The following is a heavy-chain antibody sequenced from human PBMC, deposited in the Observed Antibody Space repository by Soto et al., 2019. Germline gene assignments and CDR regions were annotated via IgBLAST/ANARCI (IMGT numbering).Heavy chain of an antibody. CDR1: GYTFTSYG. J-gene: IGHJ4*02. D-gene: IGHD4-17*01. Sequence: ASVKVSCKASGYTFTSYGISWVRQAPGQGLEWMGWISAYNGNTNDAQKLQGRVNMTPDTSTSTAYMELRSQRSDDTAGYYCARPNNDYGDYHLRYWGQGTLVTVSS. CDR2: ISAYNGNT. V-gene: IGHV1-18*01. CDR3: ARPNNDYGDYHLRY.